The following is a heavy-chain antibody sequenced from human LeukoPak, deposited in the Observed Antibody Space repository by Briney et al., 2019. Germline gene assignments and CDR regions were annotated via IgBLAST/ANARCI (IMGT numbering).Heavy chain of an antibody. Sequence: SETLSLTRTVSGGSISSSKYYWGWIRQPPGKGLEWIGSIYYSGGNNYNPSLKSRVTISVDTSKNQFLLKLSSVTAAGTAVYYCAELIALAVTWGQGTVAMVSS. J-gene: IGHJ5*02. CDR2: IYYSGGN. CDR1: GGSISSSKYY. CDR3: AELIALAVT. D-gene: IGHD6-19*01. V-gene: IGHV4-39*01.